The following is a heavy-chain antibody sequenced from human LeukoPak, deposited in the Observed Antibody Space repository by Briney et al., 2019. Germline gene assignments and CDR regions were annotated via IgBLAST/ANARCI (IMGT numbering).Heavy chain of an antibody. D-gene: IGHD2-2*01. J-gene: IGHJ6*02. V-gene: IGHV4-59*08. Sequence: SETLSLTCTVSGGSISSYYWSWIRQPPGKGLEWIGYIYYSGSTNYNPSLKSRVTISVDTSKNQFSLKLSSVTAADTAVYYCASLRRTHGYYYYGMDVWGQGTTVTVSS. CDR1: GGSISSYY. CDR2: IYYSGST. CDR3: ASLRRTHGYYYYGMDV.